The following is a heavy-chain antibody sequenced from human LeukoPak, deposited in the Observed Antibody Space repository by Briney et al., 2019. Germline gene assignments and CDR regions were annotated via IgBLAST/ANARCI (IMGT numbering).Heavy chain of an antibody. CDR3: ARGWFGELLDAFDI. J-gene: IGHJ3*02. V-gene: IGHV3-7*04. CDR2: IKQDGSEK. D-gene: IGHD3-10*01. Sequence: PGGSLRHSCAASGFTFSSYWMSWVRQAPGKGLEWVANIKQDGSEKYYVDSVKGRFTISRDNAKNSLYLQMNSLRAEDTAVYYCARGWFGELLDAFDIWGQGTMVTVSS. CDR1: GFTFSSYW.